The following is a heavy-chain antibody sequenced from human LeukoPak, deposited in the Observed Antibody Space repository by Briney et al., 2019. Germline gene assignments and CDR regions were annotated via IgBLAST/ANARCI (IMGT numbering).Heavy chain of an antibody. Sequence: SETLSLTCGVYGGSFSGYHWSWIRQPPGKGLEWIGEINHSGSTNYNPSLKSRVTISVDTSKNQFSLKLSSVTAADTAVYYCARTGGSGSPISNYWGQGTLVTVSS. V-gene: IGHV4-34*01. CDR2: INHSGST. J-gene: IGHJ4*02. CDR3: ARTGGSGSPISNY. CDR1: GGSFSGYH. D-gene: IGHD3-10*01.